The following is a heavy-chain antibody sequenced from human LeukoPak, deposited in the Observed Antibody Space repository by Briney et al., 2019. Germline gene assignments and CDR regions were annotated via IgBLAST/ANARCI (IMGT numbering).Heavy chain of an antibody. CDR1: GFPFSSHW. CDR2: INQDGSEK. CDR3: ARGRGWVFDY. D-gene: IGHD6-19*01. J-gene: IGHJ4*02. Sequence: GGSLRLSCAASGFPFSSHWMSWFRQAPGKGPEWVANINQDGSEKYYADSVQGRFTLSRDNARHSVSLQMNSLRDDDTAVYFCARGRGWVFDYWGQGTLVTVSS. V-gene: IGHV3-7*01.